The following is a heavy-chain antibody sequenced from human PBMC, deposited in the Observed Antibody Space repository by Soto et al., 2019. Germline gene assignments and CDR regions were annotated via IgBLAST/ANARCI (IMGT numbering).Heavy chain of an antibody. CDR1: GGSINSDEFY. V-gene: IGHV4-31*03. D-gene: IGHD3-16*01. CDR2: IYASGRT. J-gene: IGHJ5*02. CDR3: ARMGLHLGELARTWFDP. Sequence: QVQLQESGPGLVKPSQTLSLTCSLSGGSINSDEFYWTWIRQSPGKGLEWIGYIYASGRTHYNPSLKSRINISLDTSNNLLSLRLSSGTAAATAVYYWARMGLHLGELARTWFDPWGRGTLVTVSS.